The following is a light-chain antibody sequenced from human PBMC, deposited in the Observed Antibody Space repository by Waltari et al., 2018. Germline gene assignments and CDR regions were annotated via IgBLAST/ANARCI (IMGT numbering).Light chain of an antibody. CDR1: SSDIGGYNY. CDR2: DVS. J-gene: IGLJ3*02. Sequence: QSALTQPASVSGSPGQSITRSGTGTSSDIGGYNYVSWYQQHPGKAPKLMIFDVSNRPSGVSNRLSGSKSGNTASLTISGLQAEDEADYYCSSYTSSSTLVFGGGTKLTVL. CDR3: SSYTSSSTLV. V-gene: IGLV2-14*03.